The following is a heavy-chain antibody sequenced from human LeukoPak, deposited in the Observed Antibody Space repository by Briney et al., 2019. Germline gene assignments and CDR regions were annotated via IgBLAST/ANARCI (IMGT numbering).Heavy chain of an antibody. CDR1: GFTFSSYE. CDR3: ARLTITTVTSPSGAPGTMDV. D-gene: IGHD4-17*01. Sequence: PGGSLRLSCAASGFTFSSYEMNWVRQAPGKGLEWVSYISSSGSTIYYADSVKGRFTISRDNAKNSLYLQMNSLRASDTAMYYCARLTITTVTSPSGAPGTMDVWGQGTTVTVSS. V-gene: IGHV3-48*03. CDR2: ISSSGSTI. J-gene: IGHJ6*02.